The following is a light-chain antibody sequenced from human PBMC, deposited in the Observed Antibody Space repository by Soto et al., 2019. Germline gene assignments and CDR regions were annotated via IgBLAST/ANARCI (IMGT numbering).Light chain of an antibody. CDR1: QSVSGTY. CDR2: GAS. CDR3: QQYGSSPGT. J-gene: IGKJ1*01. V-gene: IGKV3-20*01. Sequence: EIVLTQSPGTLSLSPGERATLSCRASQSVSGTYLAWYQQKPGQAPRLLIYGASSRATGIPDRFSGSGSGTAFTLTISRLEPEDFAVYYCQQYGSSPGTFGQGTKVEIK.